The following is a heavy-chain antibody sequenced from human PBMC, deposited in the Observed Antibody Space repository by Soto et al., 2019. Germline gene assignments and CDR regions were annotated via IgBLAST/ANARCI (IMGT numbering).Heavy chain of an antibody. Sequence: GSLRLSCAASGFTFSSYSMNWVRQAPGKGLEWVSSISSSSSYIYYADSVKGRFTISRDNAKNSLYLQMNSLRAEDTAVYYCAAIVATMRSYYYGMDVWGQGTTVTVCS. J-gene: IGHJ6*02. CDR3: AAIVATMRSYYYGMDV. CDR1: GFTFSSYS. V-gene: IGHV3-21*01. D-gene: IGHD3-22*01. CDR2: ISSSSSYI.